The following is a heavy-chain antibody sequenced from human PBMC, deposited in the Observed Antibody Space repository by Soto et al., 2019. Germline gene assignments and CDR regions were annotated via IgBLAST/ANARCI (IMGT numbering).Heavy chain of an antibody. Sequence: PSETLSLTCTVSGGSISSGGYYWSWIRQHPGKGLEWIGYIYYSGSTYYNPSLKSRVTISVDTSKNQFSLKLSSVTAADTAVYYCARADPNCSGGSCSSGTFYYWGQGTLVTVS. CDR2: IYYSGST. CDR1: GGSISSGGYY. V-gene: IGHV4-31*03. D-gene: IGHD2-15*01. CDR3: ARADPNCSGGSCSSGTFYY. J-gene: IGHJ4*02.